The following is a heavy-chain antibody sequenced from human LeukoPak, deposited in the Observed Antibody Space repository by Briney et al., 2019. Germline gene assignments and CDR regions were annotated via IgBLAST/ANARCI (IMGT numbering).Heavy chain of an antibody. Sequence: PGGSLRLSCAASGFTFSSYGMHWVRQAPGKGLEWVAVISYDGSNKYYADSVKGRFTISRDNSKNTLYLQMNSLRAEDTAVYYCAKDATYSGSYKWDYYYYGMDVWGQGTTVTVSS. CDR2: ISYDGSNK. V-gene: IGHV3-30*18. CDR3: AKDATYSGSYKWDYYYYGMDV. D-gene: IGHD1-26*01. J-gene: IGHJ6*02. CDR1: GFTFSSYG.